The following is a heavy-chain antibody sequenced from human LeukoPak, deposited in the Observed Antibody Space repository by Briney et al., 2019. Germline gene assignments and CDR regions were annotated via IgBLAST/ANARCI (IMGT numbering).Heavy chain of an antibody. J-gene: IGHJ3*02. D-gene: IGHD3-22*01. CDR2: VYYSGST. Sequence: SETLSLTCTVSGGSISSSYWSWIRQPPGKGLEWIGDVYYSGSTKYNPSLESRVTMSVDRSKNHFSLKLTSVTAADTAVYYCARGEHYYDSSGFFGSDVFDIWGQGTMVIFSS. V-gene: IGHV4-59*08. CDR1: GGSISSSY. CDR3: ARGEHYYDSSGFFGSDVFDI.